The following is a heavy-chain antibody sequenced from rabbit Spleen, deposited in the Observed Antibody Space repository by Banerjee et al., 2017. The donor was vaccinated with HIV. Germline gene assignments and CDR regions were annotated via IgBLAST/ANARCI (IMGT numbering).Heavy chain of an antibody. CDR1: GIDFSVYYY. J-gene: IGHJ4*01. D-gene: IGHD1-1*01. V-gene: IGHV1S43*01. CDR3: TRETYGRGSGYYNDL. Sequence: QQQLEESGGGLVKPGGTLTLTSKASGIDFSVYYYICWVRQAPGKGLELIGCINTGSDSTWYASLAKGRFTIPKTSSTTVTLQMTSLTAADTATYFCTRETYGRGSGYYNDLLGPGTLVTDS. CDR2: INTGSDST.